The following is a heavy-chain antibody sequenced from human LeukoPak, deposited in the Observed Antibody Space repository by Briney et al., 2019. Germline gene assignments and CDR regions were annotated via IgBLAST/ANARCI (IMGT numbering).Heavy chain of an antibody. CDR2: ISNTVSAI. Sequence: PGGSLRLSCAASGFIFSDYYMSWIRQPPGKGLEWISYISNTVSAIYYADSVKGRLTVSRDNAKNSLYLQLNSLRAEDTAVYYCARDRLPYYNSGETSPDYWGQGTLVTVSS. CDR3: ARDRLPYYNSGETSPDY. J-gene: IGHJ4*02. CDR1: GFIFSDYY. V-gene: IGHV3-11*01. D-gene: IGHD3-10*01.